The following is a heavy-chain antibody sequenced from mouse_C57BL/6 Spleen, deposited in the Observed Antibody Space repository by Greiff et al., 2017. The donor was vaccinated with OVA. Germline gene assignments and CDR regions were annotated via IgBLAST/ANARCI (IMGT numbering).Heavy chain of an antibody. V-gene: IGHV1-18*01. CDR1: GYTFTDYN. J-gene: IGHJ3*01. CDR2: INPNNGGT. D-gene: IGHD2-2*01. CDR3: ARGVTTTPAWFAY. Sequence: DVKLQESGPELVKPGASVKIPCKASGYTFTDYNMDWVKQSHGKSLEWIGDINPNNGGTIYNQKFKGKATLTVDKSSSTAYMELRSLTSEDTAVYYCARGVTTTPAWFAYWGQGTLVTVSA.